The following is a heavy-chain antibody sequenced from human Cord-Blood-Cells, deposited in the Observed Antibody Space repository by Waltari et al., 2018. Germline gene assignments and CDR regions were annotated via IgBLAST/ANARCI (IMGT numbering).Heavy chain of an antibody. CDR2: ISYDGSNK. V-gene: IGHV3-30*04. J-gene: IGHJ6*02. CDR1: GFTFSSYA. Sequence: QVQLVESGGGVVQPGRSLRLSCAASGFTFSSYAMHWVHQAPGKGLEWVAVISYDGSNKYYADSVKGRFTISRDNSKNTLYLQMNSLRAEDTAVYYCARAAPEYYYYYGMDVWGQGTTVTVSS. CDR3: ARAAPEYYYYYGMDV.